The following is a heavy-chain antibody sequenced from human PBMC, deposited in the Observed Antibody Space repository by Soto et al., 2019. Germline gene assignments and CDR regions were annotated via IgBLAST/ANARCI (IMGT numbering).Heavy chain of an antibody. Sequence: SETLSLTCTVSDGSIRSGDYYWSWIRQPPGKGLEWIGYIYYSGSTYYNPSLKSRVTKQVDTSKNQFSLKLSSVTAADTAVYYCARDAELAASGMDVWGQVNTVSVSS. V-gene: IGHV4-30-4*01. CDR2: IYYSGST. D-gene: IGHD1-7*01. J-gene: IGHJ6*02. CDR1: DGSIRSGDYY. CDR3: ARDAELAASGMDV.